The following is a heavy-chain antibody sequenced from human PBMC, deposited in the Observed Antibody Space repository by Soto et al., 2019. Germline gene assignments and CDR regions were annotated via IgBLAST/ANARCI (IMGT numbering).Heavy chain of an antibody. CDR3: VRGDNWNEEASDY. J-gene: IGHJ4*02. Sequence: QVQLVESGGGVVQPGRSLRLSCAASGFMFSNHGMHWVRQAPGKGLECVAVIWSDGNNRYYADSVKGRFTISRDNSKHTVYLQMNSLRAEDTAVYYCVRGDNWNEEASDYWGQGTLVTVSS. CDR2: IWSDGNNR. D-gene: IGHD1-1*01. V-gene: IGHV3-33*01. CDR1: GFMFSNHG.